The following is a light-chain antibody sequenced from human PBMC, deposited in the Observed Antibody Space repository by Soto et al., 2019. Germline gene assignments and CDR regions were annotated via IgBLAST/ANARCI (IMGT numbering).Light chain of an antibody. V-gene: IGKV3-15*01. CDR2: GAS. CDR3: QQDNNCYT. J-gene: IGKJ2*01. CDR1: QSVSSN. Sequence: EIVMTQSPATLSVSPGERATLSCRASQSVSSNLAWYQQKPGQAPRLLIYGASTRATGIPARFSGSGSGTEFTLTISSLQSEAFAVYYCQQDNNCYTFGQGTKLEIK.